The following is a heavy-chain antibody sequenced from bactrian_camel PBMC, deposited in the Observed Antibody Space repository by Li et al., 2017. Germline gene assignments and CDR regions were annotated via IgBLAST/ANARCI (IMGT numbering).Heavy chain of an antibody. CDR3: LVGFDY. CDR1: GHTLSSYW. J-gene: IGHJ4*01. CDR2: IDSDGSVT. Sequence: HVQLVESGGGSVQPGGSLRLSCSASGHTLSSYWMGWFRQAPGKEREGVAAIDSDGSVTYANSVKGRFTISRDNSRSTVILELTSLTIEDTAMYYCLVGFDYWGQGTQVTVS. D-gene: IGHD2*01. V-gene: IGHV3S6*01.